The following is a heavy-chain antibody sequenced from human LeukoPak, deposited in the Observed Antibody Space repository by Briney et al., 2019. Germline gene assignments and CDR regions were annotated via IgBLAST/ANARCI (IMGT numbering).Heavy chain of an antibody. CDR2: ISWNSGKT. V-gene: IGHV3-9*01. Sequence: QTGGSLRLSCAASGFTFDDYGMHWVRQTPGKGLEWVSGISWNSGKTGYADSVKGRFTISRDNAKNSLYLQMNSLRTEDTALYYCAKAYCGTDCAPDYWGQGTLVTVSS. D-gene: IGHD2-21*01. CDR1: GFTFDDYG. J-gene: IGHJ4*02. CDR3: AKAYCGTDCAPDY.